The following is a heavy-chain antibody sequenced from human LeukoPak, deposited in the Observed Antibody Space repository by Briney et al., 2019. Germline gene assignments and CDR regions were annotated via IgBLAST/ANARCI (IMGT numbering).Heavy chain of an antibody. CDR2: INHSGST. CDR3: ARNSGSYSIDY. J-gene: IGHJ4*02. V-gene: IGHV4-38-2*02. Sequence: PSETLSLTCTVSGYSISSGYYWGWIRQPPGKGLEWIGEINHSGSTNYNPSLKSRVTISVDTSKNQFSLKLSSVTAADTAVYYCARNSGSYSIDYWGQGTLVTVSS. CDR1: GYSISSGYY. D-gene: IGHD1-26*01.